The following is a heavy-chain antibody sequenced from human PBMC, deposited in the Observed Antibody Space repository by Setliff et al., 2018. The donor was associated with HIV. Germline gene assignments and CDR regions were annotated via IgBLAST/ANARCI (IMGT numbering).Heavy chain of an antibody. Sequence: ASVKVSCKASGYTSTNYYIHWVRQAPGQGIERMGLINPSGGRTSYAQKFQGRLTMTRDTSRSKVYMELRSLRSEGTAVYYCARFYYDSSGPTDAFYIWGQGTVVTVSS. CDR1: GYTSTNYY. CDR3: ARFYYDSSGPTDAFYI. D-gene: IGHD3-22*01. J-gene: IGHJ3*02. CDR2: INPSGGRT. V-gene: IGHV1-46*01.